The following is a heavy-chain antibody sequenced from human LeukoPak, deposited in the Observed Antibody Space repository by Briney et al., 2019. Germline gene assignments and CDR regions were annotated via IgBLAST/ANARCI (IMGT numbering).Heavy chain of an antibody. Sequence: PGASLRLSCAASGFTFSSYAMSWVRQAPGKGREWVSTISGSGAGTFYTDSVKGRFTISRDNFGNTLYLQMSGLRAEDTAVYYCAKRPEHGSGSSFDYWGQGTLVTVSS. CDR1: GFTFSSYA. D-gene: IGHD3-10*01. CDR2: ISGSGAGT. CDR3: AKRPEHGSGSSFDY. J-gene: IGHJ4*02. V-gene: IGHV3-23*01.